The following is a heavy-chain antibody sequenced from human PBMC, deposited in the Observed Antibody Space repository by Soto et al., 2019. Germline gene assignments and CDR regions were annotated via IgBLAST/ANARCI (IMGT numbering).Heavy chain of an antibody. D-gene: IGHD2-15*01. CDR2: INYRGTT. CDR1: GGSIINGDTY. J-gene: IGHJ4*02. V-gene: IGHV4-31*03. CDR3: ARDAPGVAPY. Sequence: QVQLQESGPGLVKPSQTLSLTCTVSGGSIINGDTYLNWIRQHPEKGLEWMGYINYRGTTNYSPALKSRILISIDTSKNQFSLRLTSVTAADTSVYYCARDAPGVAPYWGQGTLVTVSS.